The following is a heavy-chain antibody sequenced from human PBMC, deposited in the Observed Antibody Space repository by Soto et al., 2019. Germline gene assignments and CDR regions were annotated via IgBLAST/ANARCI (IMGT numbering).Heavy chain of an antibody. CDR3: ARDLAAGDH. CDR2: INPASGST. CDR1: GYTFTHYY. J-gene: IGHJ4*02. Sequence: QVQLVQSGAEVKKPGASVKLSCRTSGYTFTHYYIHWVRQAPGQGLEWLAIINPASGSTNYAQDFLGRVTWIMDTSTTPVYMELSGLRAEDTAIFYCARDLAAGDHWGQGTLVTVSS. D-gene: IGHD6-25*01. V-gene: IGHV1-46*01.